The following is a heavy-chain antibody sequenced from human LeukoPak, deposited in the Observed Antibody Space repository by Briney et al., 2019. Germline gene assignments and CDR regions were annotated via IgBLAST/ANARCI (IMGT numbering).Heavy chain of an antibody. CDR3: ARATPYYDSSGYYEYFQH. CDR2: IYYSGST. D-gene: IGHD3-22*01. CDR1: GGSISSYY. V-gene: IGHV4-59*01. Sequence: SETLSLTCTVSGGSISSYYWSWIRQPPGKGLEWIGYIYYSGSTNYNPSLKSRVTISVDTSKNQFSLKLSSVTAADTAVYYCARATPYYDSSGYYEYFQHWGQGTLVTVSS. J-gene: IGHJ1*01.